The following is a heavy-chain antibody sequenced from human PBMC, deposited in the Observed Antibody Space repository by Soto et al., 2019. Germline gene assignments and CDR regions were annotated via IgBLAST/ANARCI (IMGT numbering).Heavy chain of an antibody. Sequence: GESLKISCKGSGYSFTSDWIGWVRQMPGKGLEWIGIIYPGDSDTRYSPSFQGQVTIAADKSINTAYLQWRSLKASDTAMYFCARFYSSGLYYFDFWGQGTLVTVPQ. CDR3: ARFYSSGLYYFDF. V-gene: IGHV5-51*01. CDR2: IYPGDSDT. CDR1: GYSFTSDW. J-gene: IGHJ4*02. D-gene: IGHD6-19*01.